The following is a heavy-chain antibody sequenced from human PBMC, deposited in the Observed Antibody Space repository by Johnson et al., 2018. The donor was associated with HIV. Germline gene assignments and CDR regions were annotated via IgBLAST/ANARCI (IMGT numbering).Heavy chain of an antibody. CDR3: ATLWFGEVSVYDAFDV. D-gene: IGHD3-10*01. CDR1: GFTFSSYW. V-gene: IGHV3-74*02. J-gene: IGHJ3*01. CDR2: INSDGSST. Sequence: VQLVESGGGLVQPGGSLRLSCAASGFTFSSYWMHWVRQAPGKGLVWVSRINSDGSSTNYADSVKGRCTISRDNSKHTLSLQMNSLRPEDSAVYYCATLWFGEVSVYDAFDVWGQGTMVTVSS.